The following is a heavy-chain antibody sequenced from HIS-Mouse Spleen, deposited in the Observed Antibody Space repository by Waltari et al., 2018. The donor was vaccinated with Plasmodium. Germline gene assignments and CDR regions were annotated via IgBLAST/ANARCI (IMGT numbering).Heavy chain of an antibody. J-gene: IGHJ2*01. Sequence: EVQLVESGGGLVQPGGSLRLSCAASGFTFSRYWMSWVRQAPGKGLEWLANIKQDVSEKYYVDSVKGRFTISRDNAKNSLYLQMNSLRAEDTAVYYCASSWYWYFDLWGRGTLVTVSS. CDR1: GFTFSRYW. D-gene: IGHD6-13*01. CDR2: IKQDVSEK. V-gene: IGHV3-7*01. CDR3: ASSWYWYFDL.